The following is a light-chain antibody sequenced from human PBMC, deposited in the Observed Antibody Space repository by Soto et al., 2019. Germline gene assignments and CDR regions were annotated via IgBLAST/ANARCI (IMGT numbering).Light chain of an antibody. CDR3: QHRSNWLT. V-gene: IGKV3D-20*02. CDR2: GAS. Sequence: ELVLTQSPGPLPLSPGERATLSCRASQTVSSSYLAWYQQKPGQAPRLLIYGASTRATGIPGRFSGSASGTDFTLTISRLEPEDFAVYYCQHRSNWLTFGGGTKVEIK. CDR1: QTVSSSY. J-gene: IGKJ4*01.